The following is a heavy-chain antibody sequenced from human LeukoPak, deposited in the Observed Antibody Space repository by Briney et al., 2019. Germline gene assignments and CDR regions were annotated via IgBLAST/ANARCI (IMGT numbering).Heavy chain of an antibody. CDR1: GGSISGYY. J-gene: IGHJ4*02. CDR2: IHYSGST. V-gene: IGHV4-59*08. D-gene: IGHD3/OR15-3a*01. Sequence: PSETLSLTCTVSGGSISGYYWSWVRQPPGQGLEWIGYIHYSGSTDYNPSLKGRVTISLDMSKNQFSLKLRSVTAADTAVYYCARQSRWEVWTGPYPPGDLDYWGQGRLVTVSS. CDR3: ARQSRWEVWTGPYPPGDLDY.